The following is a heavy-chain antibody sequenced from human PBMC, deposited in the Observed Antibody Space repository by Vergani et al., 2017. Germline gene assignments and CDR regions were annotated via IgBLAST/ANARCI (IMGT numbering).Heavy chain of an antibody. D-gene: IGHD5-12*01. V-gene: IGHV4-59*08. CDR1: GGSISSYY. Sequence: QVQLQESGPGLVKPSETLSLTRTVSGGSISSYYWSWIRQPPGKGLEWIGYIYYSGSTNYNPSLKSRVTISVATSKNQFSLKLSSVTAADTAVYYCARDSGYSGYDLPLGYFDYWGQGTLVTVSS. CDR3: ARDSGYSGYDLPLGYFDY. CDR2: IYYSGST. J-gene: IGHJ4*02.